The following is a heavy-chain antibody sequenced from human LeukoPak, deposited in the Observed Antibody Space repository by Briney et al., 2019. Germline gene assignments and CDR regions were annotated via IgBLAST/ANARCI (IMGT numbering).Heavy chain of an antibody. J-gene: IGHJ5*02. D-gene: IGHD1-26*01. CDR2: IYTSGIT. V-gene: IGHV4-4*07. CDR1: GGSISSFY. CDR3: ARVVTTRFDP. Sequence: PSETLSLTCTVSGGSISSFYWSWIRQPAGKGLEWIGRIYTSGITNYNPSLKSRVTMSLDSSKNQFSLKLRSVTAADTAVYYCARVVTTRFDPWGQGILVTVSS.